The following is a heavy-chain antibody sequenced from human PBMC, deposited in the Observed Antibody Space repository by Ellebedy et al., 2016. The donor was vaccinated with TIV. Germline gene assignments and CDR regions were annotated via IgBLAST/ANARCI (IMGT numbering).Heavy chain of an antibody. V-gene: IGHV1-18*04. CDR2: ISAYNGNT. J-gene: IGHJ4*02. D-gene: IGHD5-12*01. CDR1: GYTFTSYG. Sequence: ASVRVSCKASGYTFTSYGISWVRQASGQGLEWMGWISAYNGNTNYAQKLQGRVTITRDTSTSTVYMELSSLRSEDTAVYYCARGRLGLRFQTDYWGQGTLVTVSS. CDR3: ARGRLGLRFQTDY.